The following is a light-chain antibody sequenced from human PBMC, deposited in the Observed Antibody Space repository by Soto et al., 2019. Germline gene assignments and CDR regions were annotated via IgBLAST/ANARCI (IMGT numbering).Light chain of an antibody. J-gene: IGLJ1*01. V-gene: IGLV2-14*01. Sequence: QSALTQPASVSGSPGQSITISCTGTSSDVGGYNYVSWYQQHPGKAPKLMIYDVSNRPSGVSNRFSGSKSGNTASLTLSGLQAEDDADYYCSSHTSRSTSYVFGTGTKRTVL. CDR2: DVS. CDR1: SSDVGGYNY. CDR3: SSHTSRSTSYV.